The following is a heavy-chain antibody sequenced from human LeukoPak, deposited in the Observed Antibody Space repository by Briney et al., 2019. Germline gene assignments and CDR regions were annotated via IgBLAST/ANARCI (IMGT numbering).Heavy chain of an antibody. Sequence: GGSLRLSCGAFGFTFSSDRMDSARQAPGKGVEWVSSIRRSDSYFYYADSVKGRFTSSRDRAKNSLYLQMNSLGAEDTAVYYCARGGRAREYYYYAMDVWGQGTTVTVSS. V-gene: IGHV3-21*01. J-gene: IGHJ6*02. D-gene: IGHD2-15*01. CDR2: IRRSDSYF. CDR3: ARGGRAREYYYYAMDV. CDR1: GFTFSSDR.